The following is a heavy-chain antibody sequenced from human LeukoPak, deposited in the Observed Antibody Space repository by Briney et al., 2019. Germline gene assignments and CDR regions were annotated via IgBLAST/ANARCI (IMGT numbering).Heavy chain of an antibody. CDR2: IYYIGST. Sequence: SETLSLTCTVSGASISSHFWTWIRQPPGKGLEWIGYIYYIGSTNYNPSLKSRVTISVDTSKNQFSLKLSSVTAADTAVYYCARGPPPPWDLLGGVGRVTFYFDYWGQGTLVTVSS. CDR1: GASISSHF. CDR3: ARGPPPPWDLLGGVGRVTFYFDY. D-gene: IGHD1-26*01. V-gene: IGHV4-59*11. J-gene: IGHJ4*02.